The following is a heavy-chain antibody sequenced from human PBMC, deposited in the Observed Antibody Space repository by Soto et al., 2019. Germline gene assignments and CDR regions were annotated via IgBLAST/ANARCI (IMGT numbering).Heavy chain of an antibody. CDR2: IYYTGTT. D-gene: IGHD2-15*01. V-gene: IGHV4-59*01. J-gene: IGHJ4*02. Sequence: ETLSLTCNVSGGSMSTYYWSWIRQSPGRGLEWVGYIYYTGTTNYNPSLKGRVTISVDTSKNQFSLKLTSVTAADTAVYYCARGPSGDNYWGQGTLVTSPQ. CDR3: ARGPSGDNY. CDR1: GGSMSTYY.